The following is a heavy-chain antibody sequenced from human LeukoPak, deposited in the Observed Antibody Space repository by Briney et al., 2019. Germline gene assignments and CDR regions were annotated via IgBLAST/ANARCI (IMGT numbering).Heavy chain of an antibody. V-gene: IGHV3-53*01. Sequence: GGSLRLSCAASGFTVSSNFMSWVRQAPGKGLEWVSIVYSGGTTYYADSVKGRFIISRDNSTNTLFLQMNSLRVEDTAMYYCARGPRSSVVVTAFFVYWGQGALVTVSS. CDR3: ARGPRSSVVVTAFFVY. CDR2: VYSGGTT. CDR1: GFTVSSNF. J-gene: IGHJ4*02. D-gene: IGHD2-21*02.